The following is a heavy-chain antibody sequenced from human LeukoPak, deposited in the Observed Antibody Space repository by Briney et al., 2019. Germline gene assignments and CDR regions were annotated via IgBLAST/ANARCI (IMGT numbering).Heavy chain of an antibody. Sequence: PGGSLRLSCAASGFTFSGYWMHWVRQAPGKGLVWVSRINSDGSSTSYADSVKGRFTISRDYAKNTLYLQMNSLRAEDTAVYYCARERSIAAAGVLLGGGMDVWGQGTAVTVSS. CDR1: GFTFSGYW. V-gene: IGHV3-74*01. D-gene: IGHD6-13*01. CDR2: INSDGSST. CDR3: ARERSIAAAGVLLGGGMDV. J-gene: IGHJ6*02.